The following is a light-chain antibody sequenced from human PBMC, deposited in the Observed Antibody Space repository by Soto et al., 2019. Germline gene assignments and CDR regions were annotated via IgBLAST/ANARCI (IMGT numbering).Light chain of an antibody. V-gene: IGLV2-14*03. CDR3: TSFTSNNTGV. CDR2: EVS. CDR1: SSDVGGYNY. J-gene: IGLJ3*02. Sequence: QSVLTQPASVSGSPGQSITISCTGTSSDVGGYNYVSWYQQHPGKAPKLKIYEVSNRPSGVSNRFSGSKSGYTASLTISELQAEDEADYYCTSFTSNNTGVFGGGTKLTVL.